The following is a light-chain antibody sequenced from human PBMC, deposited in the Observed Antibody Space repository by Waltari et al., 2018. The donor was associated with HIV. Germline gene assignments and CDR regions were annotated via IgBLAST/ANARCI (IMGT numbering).Light chain of an antibody. CDR2: DAS. J-gene: IGKJ5*01. Sequence: DIQMTQSPSSLSASVGDRVSITCQASDDIIFYLNWFQQKPGTAPKLLIYDASHLETGVSSRFTANGSETDFTFTITTLQAEDVGTYYCQQFYRLPITFGLGTRLDIK. V-gene: IGKV1-33*01. CDR3: QQFYRLPIT. CDR1: DDIIFY.